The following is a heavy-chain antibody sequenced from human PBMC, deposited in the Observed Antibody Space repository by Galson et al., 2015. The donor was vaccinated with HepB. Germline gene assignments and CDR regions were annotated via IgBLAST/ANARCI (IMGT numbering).Heavy chain of an antibody. Sequence: SLRLSCAASGFTFSSYWMHWVRQAPGKGLVWVSRINSDGSSTSYADSVKGRFTISRDNAKNTLYLQMNSLRAEDTAVYYCARMVYATYYFDYWGQGTLVTVSS. J-gene: IGHJ4*02. CDR3: ARMVYATYYFDY. CDR1: GFTFSSYW. CDR2: INSDGSST. V-gene: IGHV3-74*01. D-gene: IGHD2-8*01.